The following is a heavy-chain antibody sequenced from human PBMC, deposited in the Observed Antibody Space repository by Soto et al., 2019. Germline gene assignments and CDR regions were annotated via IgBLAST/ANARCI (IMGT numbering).Heavy chain of an antibody. V-gene: IGHV3-30-3*01. CDR2: ISYDGNHY. J-gene: IGHJ6*02. CDR3: ARDGGIQHQWYGMDV. CDR1: GFTFSTYA. Sequence: QVQLVEFGGGVVQPGRSVRLSCSVSGFTFSTYAMHWVRQAPGKGLEWVAVISYDGNHYYHADSVKGRFTISRDNSKNVLYLQMNSLRGEDTALYYCARDGGIQHQWYGMDVWGQGTTVTVSS. D-gene: IGHD3-16*01.